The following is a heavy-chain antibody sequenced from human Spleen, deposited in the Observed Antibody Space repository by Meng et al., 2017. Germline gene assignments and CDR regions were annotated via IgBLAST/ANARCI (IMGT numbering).Heavy chain of an antibody. Sequence: GESLKISCAASGFTFNNVWMTWVRQAPGKGLEWVANIKQDGSDTYYVDSVGGRFTISRDNAKNSLYLQMNSLRAENTAVYYCARDFDWGQGTLVTVSS. CDR2: IKQDGSDT. CDR1: GFTFNNVW. CDR3: ARDFD. D-gene: IGHD3-9*01. V-gene: IGHV3-7*01. J-gene: IGHJ4*02.